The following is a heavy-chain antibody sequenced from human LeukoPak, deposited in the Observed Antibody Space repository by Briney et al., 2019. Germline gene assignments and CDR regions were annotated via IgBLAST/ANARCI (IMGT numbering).Heavy chain of an antibody. CDR2: ISSSSYI. V-gene: IGHV3-21*01. CDR1: GFTFSSYS. D-gene: IGHD3-10*01. CDR3: ARGMGSMVRGAYDY. J-gene: IGHJ4*02. Sequence: GGSLRLSCAASGFTFSSYSMNWVRQAPGKGLEWVSSISSSSYIYYADSVKGRFTIPRDNAKNSLYLQMNSLRAEDTAVYYCARGMGSMVRGAYDYWGQGTLVTVSS.